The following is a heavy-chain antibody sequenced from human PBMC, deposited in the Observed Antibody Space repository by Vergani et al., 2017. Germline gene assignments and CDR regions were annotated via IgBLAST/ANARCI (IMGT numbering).Heavy chain of an antibody. CDR3: ASDTHSGQRADR. CDR1: FDSIRNLY. CDR2: IHYSENT. V-gene: IGHV4-59*11. D-gene: IGHD6-19*01. J-gene: IGHJ5*02. Sequence: QVQLQQWGGGLLKSSETLSLTCSVSFDSIRNLYCNWIRQPPGKGLEWIGSIHYSENTNYNPSLKTRVTISVDTSKNQFSLTLTSVTAADTAVYYCASDTHSGQRADRWGQGILVTVTS.